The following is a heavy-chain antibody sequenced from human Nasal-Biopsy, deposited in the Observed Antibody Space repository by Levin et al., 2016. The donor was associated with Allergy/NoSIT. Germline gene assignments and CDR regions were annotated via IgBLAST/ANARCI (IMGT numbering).Heavy chain of an antibody. CDR1: GYTFSAYD. CDR3: ARRRAPAAISFVTSGFDV. Sequence: ASVKVSCKGSGYTFSAYDIQWVRQAPGQGLEWMGWLNSKNGRTNYTQKFHGRVTISRDTSLSITYMELTSLRSDDTAVYYCARRRAPAAISFVTSGFDVWGQGTTVTV. CDR2: LNSKNGRT. D-gene: IGHD2-2*01. V-gene: IGHV1-2*02. J-gene: IGHJ6*02.